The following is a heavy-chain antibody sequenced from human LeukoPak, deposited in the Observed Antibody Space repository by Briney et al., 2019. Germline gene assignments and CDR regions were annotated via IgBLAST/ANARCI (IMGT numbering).Heavy chain of an antibody. V-gene: IGHV1-18*01. Sequence: ALVKVSCKASGYTFTSYGISWVRQAPGQGLEWMGWISAYNGNTNYAQKLQGRVTMTTDTSTSTAYMELRSLRSDDTAVYYCARSIGYYYDSSGHCAYYFDYWGQGTPVTVSS. CDR2: ISAYNGNT. CDR1: GYTFTSYG. D-gene: IGHD3-22*01. J-gene: IGHJ4*02. CDR3: ARSIGYYYDSSGHCAYYFDY.